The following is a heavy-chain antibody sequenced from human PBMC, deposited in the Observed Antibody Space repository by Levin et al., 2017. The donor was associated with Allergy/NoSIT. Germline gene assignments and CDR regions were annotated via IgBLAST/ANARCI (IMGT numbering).Heavy chain of an antibody. D-gene: IGHD6-19*01. CDR2: TYYRSKWYN. V-gene: IGHV6-1*01. CDR3: ARDRYSSGWYGGYFDY. CDR1: GDSVSSNSAA. Sequence: SQTLSLTCAISGDSVSSNSAAWNWIRQSPSRGLEWLGRTYYRSKWYNDYAVSVKSRITINPDTSKNQFSLQLNSVTPEDTAVYYCARDRYSSGWYGGYFDYWGQGTLVTVSS. J-gene: IGHJ4*02.